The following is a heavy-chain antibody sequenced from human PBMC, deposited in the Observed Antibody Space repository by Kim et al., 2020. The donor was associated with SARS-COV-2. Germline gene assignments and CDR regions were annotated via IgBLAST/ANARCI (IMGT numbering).Heavy chain of an antibody. CDR1: GYTFTSYD. CDR3: ATGPSGWYDF. CDR2: VNPYSGNS. V-gene: IGHV1-8*01. J-gene: IGHJ4*02. Sequence: ASVKVSCRASGYTFTSYDINWVRQATGQGPEWMGWVNPYSGNSGYAQKFQGRLKMTTNTAINTAYMELSSLGSDDTAVYYCATGPSGWYDFWGQGTLVTVPS. D-gene: IGHD6-19*01.